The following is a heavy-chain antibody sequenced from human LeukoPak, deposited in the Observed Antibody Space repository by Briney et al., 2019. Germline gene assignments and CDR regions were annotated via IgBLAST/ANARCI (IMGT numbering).Heavy chain of an antibody. Sequence: GGSLRLSCAASGFTFSSYGMHWVRQAPGKGLEWVAFIRYDGSNKYYADSVKGRFTISRDNSKNTLYLQMNSLRAEDTAVYYCAKDLSRGMVRGFIITFGPFDYWGQGTLVTVSS. CDR3: AKDLSRGMVRGFIITFGPFDY. D-gene: IGHD3-10*01. V-gene: IGHV3-30*02. CDR2: IRYDGSNK. CDR1: GFTFSSYG. J-gene: IGHJ4*02.